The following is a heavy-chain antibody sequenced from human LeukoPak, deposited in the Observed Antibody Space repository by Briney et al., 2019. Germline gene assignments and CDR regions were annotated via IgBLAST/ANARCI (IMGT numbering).Heavy chain of an antibody. CDR2: ISGSGGST. V-gene: IGHV3-23*01. CDR3: AKDAGYYSSGGSCYRPWFDP. J-gene: IGHJ5*02. CDR1: GFTFSSYA. Sequence: GGSLRLSCAASGFTFSSYAMSWVRQAPGKGLEWVSAISGSGGSTYYADSVKGRFTISRDNSKNTLYLQMNSLRAEDTAVYYCAKDAGYYSSGGSCYRPWFDPWGQGTLVTVSS. D-gene: IGHD2-15*01.